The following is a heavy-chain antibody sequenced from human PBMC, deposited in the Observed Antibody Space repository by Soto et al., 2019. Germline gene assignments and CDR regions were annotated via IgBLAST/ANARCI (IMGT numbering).Heavy chain of an antibody. Sequence: EVQLLESGGGLIQPGGSLRLSCATSGFTFGSYALSWVRQAPGKGLEWVAAISGSGDRTYYADSVRGRFTISRDNSKDTLYLQMNSLRVEDTALYYCAKGRPGDHADYVCDHAFDFWGQGTVVSVSS. CDR2: ISGSGDRT. J-gene: IGHJ3*01. V-gene: IGHV3-23*01. CDR3: AKGRPGDHADYVCDHAFDF. D-gene: IGHD4-17*01. CDR1: GFTFGSYA.